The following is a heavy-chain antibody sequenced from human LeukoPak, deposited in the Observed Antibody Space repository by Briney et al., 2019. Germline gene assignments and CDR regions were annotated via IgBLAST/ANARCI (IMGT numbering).Heavy chain of an antibody. V-gene: IGHV4-31*03. J-gene: IGHJ5*02. CDR1: DGSINSGDYY. CDR3: ARETPYCSSTSCYLFGDLSLGWFDP. CDR2: IYYSGST. Sequence: SQTLSLICTVSDGSINSGDYYWSWIRQHPGKGLEWIGYIYYSGSTYYHPSLKSRVTISVDTSKNQFSLKLSSVTAADTAAYYCARETPYCSSTSCYLFGDLSLGWFDPWGQGTLVTVSS. D-gene: IGHD2-2*01.